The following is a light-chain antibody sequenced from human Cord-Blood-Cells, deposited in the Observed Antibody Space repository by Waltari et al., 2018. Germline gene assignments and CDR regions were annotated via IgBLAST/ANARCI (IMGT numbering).Light chain of an antibody. CDR2: EGS. J-gene: IGLJ3*02. CDR1: SRDVGSYNL. CDR3: CSYAGSSTWV. V-gene: IGLV2-23*01. Sequence: QSALTQPASVSGSPGQSITISCTGTSRDVGSYNLVSWYQQPPGKAPKLMIYEGSKRPSGVSNRCSGSKSGNTASLTISGLQAEDEADYYGCSYAGSSTWVFGGGTKLTVL.